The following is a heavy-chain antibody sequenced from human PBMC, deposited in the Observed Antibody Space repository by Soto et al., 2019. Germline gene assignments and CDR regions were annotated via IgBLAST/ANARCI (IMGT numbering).Heavy chain of an antibody. CDR1: GGSISSSSYY. V-gene: IGHV4-39*01. J-gene: IGHJ4*02. CDR2: IYYSGST. CDR3: ARRRAESYFDY. Sequence: SETLSLTCTVSGGSISSSSYYWGWIRQPPGKGLEWIGSIYYSGSTYYNPSLKSRVTISVDTSKNQFSLKLSSVTAADTAVYYCARRRAESYFDYWGQGTLVTVSS. D-gene: IGHD6-25*01.